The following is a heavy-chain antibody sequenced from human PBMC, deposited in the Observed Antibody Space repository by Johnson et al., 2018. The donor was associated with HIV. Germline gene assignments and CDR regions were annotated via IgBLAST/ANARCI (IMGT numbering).Heavy chain of an antibody. D-gene: IGHD2-8*01. CDR2: TSYDESDK. CDR1: GFTFSYYS. Sequence: QVQLVESGGGVVQPGTSLILSCAASGFTFSYYSMHWVRQAPGKGLEWVALTSYDESDKFYADSVKGRFIISRDNPRNTLYLQMNGLRAEDTAVYYCAKGTNGQSWAFDIWGQGTVVTASS. J-gene: IGHJ3*02. CDR3: AKGTNGQSWAFDI. V-gene: IGHV3-30*04.